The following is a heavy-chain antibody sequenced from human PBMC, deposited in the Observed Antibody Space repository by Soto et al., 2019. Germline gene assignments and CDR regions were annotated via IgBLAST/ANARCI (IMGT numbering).Heavy chain of an antibody. CDR2: INPKSGGT. J-gene: IGHJ4*02. D-gene: IGHD3-22*01. CDR3: ARDLAALYDSSGYYLDC. CDR1: GYTFSDYY. V-gene: IGHV1-2*02. Sequence: WASVKVSCKASGYTFSDYYMHWVRQAPGQGLEWMGWINPKSGGTKYAQKFQGRVTMTRDTSISTAYMELNRLSSDDTAVYYCARDLAALYDSSGYYLDCWGQGTLVTVSS.